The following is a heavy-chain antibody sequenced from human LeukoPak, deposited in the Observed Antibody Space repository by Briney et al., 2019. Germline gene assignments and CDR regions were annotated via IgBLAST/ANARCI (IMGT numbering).Heavy chain of an antibody. V-gene: IGHV1-46*01. J-gene: IGHJ6*03. Sequence: ASVKVSCKASGYTFTGYWMHWVRQAPGQGPEWMGVISPSGGSTIYAQKFKGRVTLTRDMSTSTDYLELSSLRSEDTAVYYCARDVKSRRRQWFGELSVYYYYYMDVWGKGTTVTISS. CDR1: GYTFTGYW. CDR2: ISPSGGST. CDR3: ARDVKSRRRQWFGELSVYYYYYMDV. D-gene: IGHD3-10*01.